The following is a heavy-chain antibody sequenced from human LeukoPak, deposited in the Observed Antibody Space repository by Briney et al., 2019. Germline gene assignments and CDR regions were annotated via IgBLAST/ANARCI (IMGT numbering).Heavy chain of an antibody. D-gene: IGHD2-2*01. CDR1: GYSFTSYW. CDR2: IYPGDSDT. J-gene: IGHJ3*02. CDR3: ASAPRDIVVVPAAMYAFDI. Sequence: GESLKISCKGSGYSFTSYWIGWVCQMPGKGLEWMGIIYPGDSDTRYSPSFQGQVTISADKSISTAYPQWSSLKASDTAMYYCASAPRDIVVVPAAMYAFDIWGQGTMVTVSS. V-gene: IGHV5-51*01.